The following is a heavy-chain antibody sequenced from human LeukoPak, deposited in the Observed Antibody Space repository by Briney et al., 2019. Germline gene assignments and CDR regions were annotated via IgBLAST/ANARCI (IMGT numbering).Heavy chain of an antibody. CDR3: AREEVVRGAHDAFDI. Sequence: ASVKVSCKASGYTFTSYYMHWVRQAPGQGLEWMGIINPRGGSTSYAQKFQGRVTMTRDTSTSTVYMELSSLRSEDTAVYYCAREEVVRGAHDAFDIWGQGTMVTVSS. CDR1: GYTFTSYY. D-gene: IGHD3-10*01. CDR2: INPRGGST. J-gene: IGHJ3*02. V-gene: IGHV1-46*01.